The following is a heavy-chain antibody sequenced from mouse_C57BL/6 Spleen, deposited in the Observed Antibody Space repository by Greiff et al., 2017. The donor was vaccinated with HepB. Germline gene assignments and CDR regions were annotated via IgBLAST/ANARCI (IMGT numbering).Heavy chain of an antibody. J-gene: IGHJ1*03. D-gene: IGHD2-10*02. CDR3: ARRVWSDCYFDV. CDR1: GYTFTSYW. CDR2: IDPSDSYT. Sequence: QVQLQQPGAELVRPGPSVKLSCKASGYTFTSYWMHWVKQRPGQGLEWIGVIDPSDSYTNYNQKFKGKATLTVDTSSSTAYMQLSSLTSEDSAVYYCARRVWSDCYFDVWGTGTTVTVSS. V-gene: IGHV1-59*01.